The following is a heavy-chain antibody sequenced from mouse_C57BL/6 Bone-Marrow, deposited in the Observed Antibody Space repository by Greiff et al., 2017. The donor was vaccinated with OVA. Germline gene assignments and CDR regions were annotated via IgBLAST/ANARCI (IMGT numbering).Heavy chain of an antibody. CDR1: GFNIKNTY. J-gene: IGHJ3*01. Sequence: EVQLQQSVAELVRPGASVKLSCTASGFNIKNTYMHWVQQRPEQGLEWIGRIAPANGNTKYAPKFQGKATLTADTSSNTAYLQLSSLTSEDTAIYYCARGSTGTKAWFAYWGQGTLVTVSA. V-gene: IGHV14-3*01. D-gene: IGHD4-1*02. CDR3: ARGSTGTKAWFAY. CDR2: IAPANGNT.